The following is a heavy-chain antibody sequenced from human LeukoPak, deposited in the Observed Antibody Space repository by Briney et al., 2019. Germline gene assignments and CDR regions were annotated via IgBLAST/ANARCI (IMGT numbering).Heavy chain of an antibody. CDR2: VHYSGST. D-gene: IGHD1-14*01. CDR3: TRGYRALDC. Sequence: SETLSLTCTVSGASINDYYWSWVWRPPGKGLEWIGYVHYSGSTDYNPSLKSRVTISIDTSKNQFSLNLNSVTAEDTAVYHCTRGYRALDCWGQGTLLNVSS. CDR1: GASINDYY. V-gene: IGHV4-59*01. J-gene: IGHJ4*02.